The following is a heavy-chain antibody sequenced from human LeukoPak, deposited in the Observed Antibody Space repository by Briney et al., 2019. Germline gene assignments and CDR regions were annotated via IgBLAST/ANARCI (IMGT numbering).Heavy chain of an antibody. CDR3: ANLVVPAAKGNNY. D-gene: IGHD2-2*01. Sequence: GSLRLSCAASGFTFSSYAMSWVRQAPGKGLEWVSTISGSGASTTYADSVKGRFTISRDNSKNTLYLQMDSLRAEDTAVYYCANLVVPAAKGNNYWGQGTLVTVSS. V-gene: IGHV3-23*01. CDR1: GFTFSSYA. CDR2: ISGSGAST. J-gene: IGHJ4*02.